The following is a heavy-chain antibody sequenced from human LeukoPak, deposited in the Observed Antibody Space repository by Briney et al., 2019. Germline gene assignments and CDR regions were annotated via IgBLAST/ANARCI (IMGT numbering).Heavy chain of an antibody. D-gene: IGHD3-22*01. J-gene: IGHJ4*02. CDR1: GGSLSSSSYY. Sequence: SETLSLTCTVSGGSLSSSSYYWGWIRQPPGKGLEWIGSIYYSGSTYYNPSLKSRVTISVDTSKNQFSLKLSSVTAADTAVYYCARGPKDSSGYQFDYWGQGTLVTVSS. V-gene: IGHV4-39*01. CDR2: IYYSGST. CDR3: ARGPKDSSGYQFDY.